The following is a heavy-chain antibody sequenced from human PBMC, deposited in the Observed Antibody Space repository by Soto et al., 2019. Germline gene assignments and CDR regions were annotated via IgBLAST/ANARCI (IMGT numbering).Heavy chain of an antibody. J-gene: IGHJ6*02. Sequence: EVQLLESGGGLVQPGGSLRLSCAASGFTFSSYAMSWVRQAPGKGLEWVSAISGSGGSTYYADSVKGRFTISRDNSKNTRYLQMNSLRAEDTAVYYCAQEYDYGDYGSPIYYYYYGMGVWGQGTTVTVSS. V-gene: IGHV3-23*01. D-gene: IGHD4-17*01. CDR2: ISGSGGST. CDR3: AQEYDYGDYGSPIYYYYYGMGV. CDR1: GFTFSSYA.